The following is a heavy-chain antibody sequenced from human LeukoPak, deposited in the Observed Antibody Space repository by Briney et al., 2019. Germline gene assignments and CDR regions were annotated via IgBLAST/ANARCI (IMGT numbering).Heavy chain of an antibody. CDR2: ITSSGGGT. D-gene: IGHD2-8*02. V-gene: IGHV3-23*01. Sequence: PGGSLGLSCAASGFTFVSYAMIWVRQAPGKGLECVSLITSSGGGTYYIDSVKGRFTISRDNSKNTLYLQMNGLRAEDTAVYYCAKAPVGSCAGAKCYAFDYWGQGTLVTVSS. J-gene: IGHJ4*02. CDR3: AKAPVGSCAGAKCYAFDY. CDR1: GFTFVSYA.